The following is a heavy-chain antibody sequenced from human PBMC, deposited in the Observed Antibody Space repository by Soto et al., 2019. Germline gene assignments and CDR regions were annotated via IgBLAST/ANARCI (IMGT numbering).Heavy chain of an antibody. V-gene: IGHV5-10-1*01. CDR2: IDPRASVT. Sequence: GEDLKISYKGSGYKFPTYYINWVRQMPGKVLEWMGRIDPRASVTTHSPSFEGRVTISIDESTSTAYLHWCSLQASDSAMYLCARPHFGYSSNWSYRMDVWDKGTTLTVSS. CDR3: ARPHFGYSSNWSYRMDV. J-gene: IGHJ6*04. D-gene: IGHD6-13*01. CDR1: GYKFPTYY.